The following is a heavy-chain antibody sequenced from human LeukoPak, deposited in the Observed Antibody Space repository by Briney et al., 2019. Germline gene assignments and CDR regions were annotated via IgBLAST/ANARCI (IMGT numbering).Heavy chain of an antibody. D-gene: IGHD5-24*01. CDR2: IYYSGST. J-gene: IGHJ4*02. V-gene: IGHV4-39*01. CDR3: ARHQVVEMAKFDY. Sequence: SQTLSLTCTVSGGSISSGSYYWSWIRQPPGKGLEWIGSIYYSGSTYYNPSLKSRVTISVDTSKNQFSLKLSSVTAADTAVYYCARHQVVEMAKFDYWGQGTLVTVSS. CDR1: GGSISSGSYY.